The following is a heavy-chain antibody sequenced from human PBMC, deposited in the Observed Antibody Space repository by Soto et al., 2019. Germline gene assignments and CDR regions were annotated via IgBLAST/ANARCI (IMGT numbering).Heavy chain of an antibody. D-gene: IGHD2-8*01. J-gene: IGHJ4*02. CDR2: VDGSGADT. V-gene: IGHV3-23*01. Sequence: GGSLRLACAASGFTFSSHAMGWLRQAPGTEPEWVAFVDGSGADTSYADSVKGRFTISRDNSENSLYLHMNSLRAEDTGRYFCAKEIFASSYAATYAFGLWGQGTLVTVSS. CDR3: AKEIFASSYAATYAFGL. CDR1: GFTFSSHA.